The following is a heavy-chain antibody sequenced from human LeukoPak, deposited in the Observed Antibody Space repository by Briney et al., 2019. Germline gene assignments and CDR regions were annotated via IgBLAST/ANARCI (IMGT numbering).Heavy chain of an antibody. CDR2: INHSGST. D-gene: IGHD5-12*01. Sequence: SETLSLTCAVYGGSFSGCYWSWIRQPPGKGLEWIGEINHSGSTNYNPSLKSRVTISVDTSKNQFSLKLSSVTAADTAVYYCARGGISGYVYWGQGTLVTVSS. V-gene: IGHV4-34*01. CDR1: GGSFSGCY. CDR3: ARGGISGYVY. J-gene: IGHJ4*02.